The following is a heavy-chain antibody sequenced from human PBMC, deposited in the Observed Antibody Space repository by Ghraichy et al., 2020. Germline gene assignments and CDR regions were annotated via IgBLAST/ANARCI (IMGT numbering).Heavy chain of an antibody. Sequence: GPTLVKPTQTLTLTCTFSGFSLSTYGVGVGWIRQPPGKALEWLALIYWDDDKRYNPSLRNTLTITKDTSKNQVVLSLTNMDPVDTATYYCAHRLMGTSNFDYWGQGTLVTVSS. CDR3: AHRLMGTSNFDY. J-gene: IGHJ4*02. V-gene: IGHV2-5*02. D-gene: IGHD1-7*01. CDR2: IYWDDDK. CDR1: GFSLSTYGVG.